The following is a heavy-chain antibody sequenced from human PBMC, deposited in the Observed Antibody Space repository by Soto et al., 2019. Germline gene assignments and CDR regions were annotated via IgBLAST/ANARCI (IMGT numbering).Heavy chain of an antibody. CDR3: ARELTGDYGDQGH. J-gene: IGHJ4*02. Sequence: QVQLVQSGAEVKKPGAAVKVSCKASGYTFTSYYMHWVRQAPGQGLEWMGIINPSGGSTSYAQKFQGRVTMTRDTSTSTVYMELSSLRSEDTAVYYCARELTGDYGDQGHWGQGTLVTVSS. D-gene: IGHD4-17*01. CDR1: GYTFTSYY. CDR2: INPSGGST. V-gene: IGHV1-46*01.